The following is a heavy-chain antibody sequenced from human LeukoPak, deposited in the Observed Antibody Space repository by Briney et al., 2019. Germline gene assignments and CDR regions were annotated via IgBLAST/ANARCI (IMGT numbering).Heavy chain of an antibody. D-gene: IGHD6-6*01. V-gene: IGHV4-39*01. CDR1: GGSISSSSYY. CDR3: VRRYSSSSFYFDY. Sequence: SETLSLTCTVSGGSISSSSYYWGWIRQPPGKGLEWIGSIYYSGSTYYNSSLKSRVIISVDTSKNQFSLKLSSVTAAGTAVYYCVRRYSSSSFYFDYWGQGTLVTVSS. CDR2: IYYSGST. J-gene: IGHJ4*02.